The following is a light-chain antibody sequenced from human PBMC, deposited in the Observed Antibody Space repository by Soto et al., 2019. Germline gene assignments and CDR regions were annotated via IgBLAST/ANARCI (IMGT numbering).Light chain of an antibody. Sequence: AIQMTQSPSSLSACVEDRVTITCRASQGITNDLGWYQQKPGKAPKLLIYSAFTLHSGVPSRFSGSGSGTELTLTISSLQPEDFATYYCLQDYAYPLTFGGGTKVEIE. CDR1: QGITND. CDR2: SAF. J-gene: IGKJ4*01. CDR3: LQDYAYPLT. V-gene: IGKV1-6*01.